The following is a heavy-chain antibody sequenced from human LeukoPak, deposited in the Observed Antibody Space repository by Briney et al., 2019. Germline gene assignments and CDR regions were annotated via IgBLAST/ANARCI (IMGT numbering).Heavy chain of an antibody. J-gene: IGHJ3*02. D-gene: IGHD1-26*01. V-gene: IGHV3-49*04. CDR3: TRWWELLEGAFDI. CDR2: IRSKAYGGTA. CDR1: GFTFGDYA. Sequence: GGSLRLSCTASGFTFGDYAMSWVRQATGKGLEWVGFIRSKAYGGTAEYAASVKGRFTISRDDSKSIAYLQMNSLKTEDTAVYYCTRWWELLEGAFDIWGQGTMVTVSS.